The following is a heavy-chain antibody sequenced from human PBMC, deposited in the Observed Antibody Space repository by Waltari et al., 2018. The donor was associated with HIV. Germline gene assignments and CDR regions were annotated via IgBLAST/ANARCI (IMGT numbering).Heavy chain of an antibody. CDR3: ARPLLRYFDHNNPYYYYGMDV. CDR1: GYTFTSYD. Sequence: QVQLVQSGAEVKKPGASAKVSCTASGYTFTSYDTTRVRQATGQEHEWMGWMNPNSGNTGYAQKFQGRVTMTRNTSISTAYMELSSLRSEDTAVYYCARPLLRYFDHNNPYYYYGMDVWGQGTTVTVSS. D-gene: IGHD3-9*01. J-gene: IGHJ6*02. V-gene: IGHV1-8*01. CDR2: MNPNSGNT.